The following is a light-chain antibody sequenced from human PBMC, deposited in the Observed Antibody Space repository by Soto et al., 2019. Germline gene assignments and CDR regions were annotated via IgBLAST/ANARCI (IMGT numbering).Light chain of an antibody. J-gene: IGKJ4*01. V-gene: IGKV1-5*03. CDR3: QQYNIYPLT. CDR2: KSS. Sequence: DIPMTQSPSTLSASVGDRVTIPCRASESISSWLAWYQQKPGKAPKLLIYKSSSLESGVPSRFSGSGSGTEFTLTISSLQPDDFATYYCQQYNIYPLTFGGGTKVEIK. CDR1: ESISSW.